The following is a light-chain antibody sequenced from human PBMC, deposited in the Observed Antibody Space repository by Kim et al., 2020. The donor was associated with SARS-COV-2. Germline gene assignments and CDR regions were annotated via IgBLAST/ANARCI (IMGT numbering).Light chain of an antibody. CDR1: QSVSSSY. CDR2: GAS. V-gene: IGKV3-20*01. J-gene: IGKJ2*01. CDR3: QQYGSSPPAYT. Sequence: PGERTTLSRRASQSVSSSYLAWYQQKPGQAPRLLIYGASSRATGIPDRFSGSGSGTDFTLTISRLEPEDFAVYYCQQYGSSPPAYTFGQGTKLEI.